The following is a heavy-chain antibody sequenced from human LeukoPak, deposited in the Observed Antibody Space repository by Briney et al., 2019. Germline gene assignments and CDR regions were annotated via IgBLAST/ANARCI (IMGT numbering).Heavy chain of an antibody. CDR1: GFTFSNYG. CDR3: AKDGTYSSGWYERYLDY. V-gene: IGHV3-23*01. CDR2: ISGSGGST. J-gene: IGHJ4*02. D-gene: IGHD6-19*01. Sequence: GRSLRLSCAASGFTFSNYGMNWVRQAPGKGLEWVSGISGSGGSTYYADSVMGRFTISRDNSKNTLYLQMNSLRGEDTAVYFCAKDGTYSSGWYERYLDYWGQGTLVTVSS.